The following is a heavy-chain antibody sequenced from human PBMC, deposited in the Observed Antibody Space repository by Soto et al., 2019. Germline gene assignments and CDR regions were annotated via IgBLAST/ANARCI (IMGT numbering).Heavy chain of an antibody. D-gene: IGHD2-2*01. CDR2: IYPGDSDT. Sequence: GEPLKISCKGSGYSFTSYWIGWVRQMPGKGLEWMGIIYPGDSDTRYSPSFQGQVTISADKSISTAYLQWSSLKASDTAMYYCARHYCSSTSCYPVYYYYYGMDVWGQGTTVTVS. CDR1: GYSFTSYW. J-gene: IGHJ6*02. V-gene: IGHV5-51*01. CDR3: ARHYCSSTSCYPVYYYYYGMDV.